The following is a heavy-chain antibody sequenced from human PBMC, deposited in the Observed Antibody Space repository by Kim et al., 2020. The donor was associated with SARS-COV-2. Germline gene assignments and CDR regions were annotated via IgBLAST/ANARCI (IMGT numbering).Heavy chain of an antibody. V-gene: IGHV1-2*06. CDR3: ARDGSGYCSTGSCFHLDY. D-gene: IGHD2-15*01. J-gene: IGHJ4*02. Sequence: ASVKVSCRASGYAFSGYYVHWVRQAPGQGLEWMGRINPNSGDTNYAQKFQDRVTMTRDTSLTTAYLTLSGLRSDDTAVYYCARDGSGYCSTGSCFHLDYWGQGTLVNVSS. CDR1: GYAFSGYY. CDR2: INPNSGDT.